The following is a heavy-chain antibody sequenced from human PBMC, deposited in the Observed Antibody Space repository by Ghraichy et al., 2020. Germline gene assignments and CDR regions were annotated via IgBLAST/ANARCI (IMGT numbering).Heavy chain of an antibody. CDR2: ISYDGSNK. CDR1: GFTFSSYG. J-gene: IGHJ6*02. CDR3: SKDRESSGWYRGGYYYYYYGMDV. Sequence: GGSLRLSCAASGFTFSSYGMHWVRQAPGKGLEWVAVISYDGSNKFYADSVKGRFTISRDTSKNTLYLQMNSLRAEDTAVYYCSKDRESSGWYRGGYYYYYYGMDVWGQGTTVTVSS. V-gene: IGHV3-30*18. D-gene: IGHD6-13*01.